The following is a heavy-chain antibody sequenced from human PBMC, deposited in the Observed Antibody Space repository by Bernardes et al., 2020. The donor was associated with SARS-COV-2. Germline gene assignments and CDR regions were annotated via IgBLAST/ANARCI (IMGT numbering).Heavy chain of an antibody. CDR3: ARGASGDYVRHYYYYGMDA. Sequence: GGSLRLSCAASGFTFNSYGMHRFRQAPGKGLEWVAVIWYNGSNKYYADSVKGRFTISRDNSKNTLYLQMNSLRAEDTAVYYCARGASGDYVRHYYYYGMDAWCQGTTLT. V-gene: IGHV3-33*01. J-gene: IGHJ6*02. D-gene: IGHD4-17*01. CDR1: GFTFNSYG. CDR2: IWYNGSNK.